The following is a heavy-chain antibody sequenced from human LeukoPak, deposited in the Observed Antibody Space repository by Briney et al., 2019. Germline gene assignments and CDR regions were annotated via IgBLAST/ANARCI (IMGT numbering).Heavy chain of an antibody. V-gene: IGHV4-34*01. D-gene: IGHD4-17*01. J-gene: IGHJ4*02. CDR3: ARDHYGDYMDY. Sequence: SETLSLTCAVYGGSFSGYYWSWIRQPPGKGLEWIGEINHSGSTNYNPSLESRVTISVDTSKNQFSLKLSSVTAADTAVYYCARDHYGDYMDYWGQGTLVTVSS. CDR1: GGSFSGYY. CDR2: INHSGST.